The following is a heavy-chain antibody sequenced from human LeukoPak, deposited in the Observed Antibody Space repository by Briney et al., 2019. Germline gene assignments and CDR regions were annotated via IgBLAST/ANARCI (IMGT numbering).Heavy chain of an antibody. J-gene: IGHJ4*02. Sequence: GGSLRLSSAASGFTFSSYWMHWVRQAPGKGLVWVSRINSDGSSTSYADSVKGRFTISRDNAKNTMYLQMNSLRAEDTAVYYCARVRGGNLPFDYWGQGTLVTVSS. CDR2: INSDGSST. V-gene: IGHV3-74*01. CDR1: GFTFSSYW. CDR3: ARVRGGNLPFDY. D-gene: IGHD4-23*01.